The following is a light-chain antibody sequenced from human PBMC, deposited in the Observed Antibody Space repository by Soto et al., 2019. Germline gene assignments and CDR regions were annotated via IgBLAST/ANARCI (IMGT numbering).Light chain of an antibody. Sequence: DIVLTQSPDSLAVSLGERATINCKSSQSVLYSSNDKNYLAWYQQKPGQPPRLLIYWASTRATGIPARFSGSGSGTEFTLTISSLQSDDFAVYYCQHYNSWPWTVGQGTKVDI. CDR3: QHYNSWPWT. CDR1: QSVLYSSNDKNY. J-gene: IGKJ1*01. V-gene: IGKV4-1*01. CDR2: WAS.